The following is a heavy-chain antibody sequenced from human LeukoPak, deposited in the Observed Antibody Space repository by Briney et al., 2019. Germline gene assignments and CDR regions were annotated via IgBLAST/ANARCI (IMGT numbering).Heavy chain of an antibody. J-gene: IGHJ5*02. CDR2: ISGSGGST. Sequence: GGSPRLSCAASGFTFSSYAMSWVRQAPGKGLEWVSAISGSGGSTYYADSVKGRFTISRDNSKNTLYLQMNSLRAEDTAVYYCAKVNYYDSSGYYWGFDPWGQGTLVTVSS. CDR1: GFTFSSYA. V-gene: IGHV3-23*01. D-gene: IGHD3-22*01. CDR3: AKVNYYDSSGYYWGFDP.